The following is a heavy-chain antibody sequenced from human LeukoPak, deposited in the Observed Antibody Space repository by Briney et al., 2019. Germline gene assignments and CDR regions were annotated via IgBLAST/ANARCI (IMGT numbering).Heavy chain of an antibody. Sequence: PGGSLRLSCAASGFTSSSYSMNWVRQAPGKGLEWVSSISSSSSYIYYADSVKGRFTISRDNAKNSLYLQMNSLRAEDTAVYYCARDDYYYDSSGYSAGEDYWGQGTLVTVSS. J-gene: IGHJ4*02. D-gene: IGHD3-22*01. CDR3: ARDDYYYDSSGYSAGEDY. V-gene: IGHV3-21*01. CDR2: ISSSSSYI. CDR1: GFTSSSYS.